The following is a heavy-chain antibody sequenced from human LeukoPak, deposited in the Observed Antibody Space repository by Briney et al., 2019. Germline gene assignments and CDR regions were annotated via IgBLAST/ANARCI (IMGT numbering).Heavy chain of an antibody. CDR2: IYYSGST. CDR1: GGSISSYY. J-gene: IGHJ4*02. CDR3: ARRPALNYYDSSGYYFDY. V-gene: IGHV4-59*01. D-gene: IGHD3-22*01. Sequence: SETLSLTCTVSGGSISSYYWSWIRQPPGKGLEWSGYIYYSGSTNYNPSLKSRVTISVDTSKNQCSLKLSSVTAADTAVYYCARRPALNYYDSSGYYFDYWGQGTLVTVSS.